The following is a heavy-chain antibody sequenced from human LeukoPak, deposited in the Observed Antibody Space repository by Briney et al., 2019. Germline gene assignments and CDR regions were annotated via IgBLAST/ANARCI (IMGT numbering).Heavy chain of an antibody. CDR1: GGSISSYY. D-gene: IGHD3-10*01. V-gene: IGHV4-4*09. Sequence: SETLSLTCTVSGGSISSYYWSWIRQPPGKGLEWIGYIYTSGSTNYNPSLKSRVTISVDTSKNQFSLKLSSVTAADTAVYYCARHVSNSWFGELADAFDIWGQGTMVTVSS. CDR2: IYTSGST. CDR3: ARHVSNSWFGELADAFDI. J-gene: IGHJ3*02.